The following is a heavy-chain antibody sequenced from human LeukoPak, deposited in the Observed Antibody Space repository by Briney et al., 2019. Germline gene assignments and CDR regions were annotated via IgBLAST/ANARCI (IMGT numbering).Heavy chain of an antibody. CDR1: GFTFSTFG. J-gene: IGHJ4*02. CDR2: ISPDGNSE. Sequence: GGSLRLSCAASGFTFSTFGIHWVRQAPGKGLEWVAAISPDGNSEYYADSVKGRFTISRDNSKNMIYLQMNSLRGEDSAVYYCAKVNNYDDYWGQGTLDTVSS. D-gene: IGHD1/OR15-1a*01. V-gene: IGHV3-30*18. CDR3: AKVNNYDDY.